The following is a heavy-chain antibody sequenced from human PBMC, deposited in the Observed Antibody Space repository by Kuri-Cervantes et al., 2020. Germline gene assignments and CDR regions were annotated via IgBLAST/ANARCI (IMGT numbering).Heavy chain of an antibody. CDR1: GFTFGSYS. CDR3: ARVDSSSWYYYYYGMDV. CDR2: ITSGSGTI. V-gene: IGHV3-48*01. Sequence: GGSLRLSCAASGFTFGSYSMNWVRQAPGKGPEWIAYITSGSGTIYYADSVKGRFIISRDNYQSSLYLQMNSLRAEDTAVYYCARVDSSSWYYYYYGMDVWGQGTTVTVSS. D-gene: IGHD6-13*01. J-gene: IGHJ6*02.